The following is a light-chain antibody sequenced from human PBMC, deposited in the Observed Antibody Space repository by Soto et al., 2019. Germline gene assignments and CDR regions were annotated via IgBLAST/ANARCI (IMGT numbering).Light chain of an antibody. J-gene: IGKJ2*01. CDR2: GSS. V-gene: IGKV3-20*01. Sequence: EVVLTQSPGTLSLSPGERATLSCRASQSVTNNYFAWYQQKPGQAPRLLIFGSSDRATGTPDRFSGSGSGTDFTVTISRLEPEDSAVYYCPQYGSSPPYTFGQGTKLEIK. CDR3: PQYGSSPPYT. CDR1: QSVTNNY.